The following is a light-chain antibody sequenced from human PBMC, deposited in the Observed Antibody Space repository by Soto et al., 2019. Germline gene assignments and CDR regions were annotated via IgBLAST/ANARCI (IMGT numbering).Light chain of an antibody. CDR1: QSISSY. V-gene: IGKV1-39*01. J-gene: IGKJ2*01. Sequence: DIQMTQSRSSLSASVGDRVTITCRASQSISSYLNWYQQKPGKAPKLLIYAASSLQSGVPSRFSGSGSGTDFTLTISSLQPEDFATYYCQQSYSTPYTFGQGTK. CDR3: QQSYSTPYT. CDR2: AAS.